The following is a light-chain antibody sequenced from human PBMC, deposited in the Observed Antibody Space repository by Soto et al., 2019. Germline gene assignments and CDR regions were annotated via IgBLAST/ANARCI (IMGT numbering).Light chain of an antibody. CDR1: QGISHY. CDR2: AAS. V-gene: IGKV1-17*03. CDR3: LQHNSYPYT. J-gene: IGKJ2*01. Sequence: DIQMTQSPSAMSASVGDSVNITCRESQGISHYLAWFQQKPGQVPKRLIYAASSLQSGVPSRFSGSGSGTEFTLTISSMQPEDFATYYCLQHNSYPYTFGQGTRLEIK.